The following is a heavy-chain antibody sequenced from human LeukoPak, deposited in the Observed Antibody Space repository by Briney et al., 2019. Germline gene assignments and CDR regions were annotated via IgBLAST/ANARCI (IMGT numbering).Heavy chain of an antibody. D-gene: IGHD3-22*01. J-gene: IGHJ5*02. CDR2: IIPILGIA. CDR3: ARRYDSSGYAPFDP. V-gene: IGHV1-69*02. Sequence: SVKVSCKASGGTFSSYTISWVRQAPGQGLEWMGRIIPILGIANYAQKFRGRVTITADKSTSTAYMELSSLRSEDTAVYYCARRYDSSGYAPFDPWGQGTLVTVSS. CDR1: GGTFSSYT.